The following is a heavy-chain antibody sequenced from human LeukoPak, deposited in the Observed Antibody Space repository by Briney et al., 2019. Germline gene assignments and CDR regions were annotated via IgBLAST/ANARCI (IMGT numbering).Heavy chain of an antibody. CDR3: AGFGESDTY. V-gene: IGHV4-59*08. Sequence: SETLSLTCTVSGGSINNYYWSWIRQPPGKGLEWIGNIHYSGGTNHSPSLKSRVTISMDTSKSQFSLKVSSVTAADTAVYYCAGFGESDTYWGQGTLVTVSS. D-gene: IGHD3-10*01. J-gene: IGHJ4*02. CDR1: GGSINNYY. CDR2: IHYSGGT.